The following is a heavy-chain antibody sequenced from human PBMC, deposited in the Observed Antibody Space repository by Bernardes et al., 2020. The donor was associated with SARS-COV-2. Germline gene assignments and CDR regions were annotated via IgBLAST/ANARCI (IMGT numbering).Heavy chain of an antibody. CDR2: INSDGSNT. V-gene: IGHV3-74*01. J-gene: IGHJ4*02. D-gene: IGHD6-19*01. CDR1: GFSFSTYW. Sequence: GGSLRLSCAASGFSFSTYWMHWVRQAPGKGLEWVSRINSDGSNTAYADSVKGRFTISRDNAKNTLYLQMNSLRAEDTAVYYCARQVGGSGSDNWGQGTLVTVSA. CDR3: ARQVGGSGSDN.